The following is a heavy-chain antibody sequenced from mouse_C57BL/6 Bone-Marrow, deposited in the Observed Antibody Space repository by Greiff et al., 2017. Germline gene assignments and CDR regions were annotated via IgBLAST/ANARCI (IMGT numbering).Heavy chain of an antibody. CDR2: IDPSDSYT. V-gene: IGHV1-69*01. CDR1: GYTFTSYW. Sequence: VQLQQPGAELVMPGASVKLSCKASGYTFTSYWMHWVKQRPGQGLEWIGEIDPSDSYTNYNQKFKGKSTLTVEKSSSTAYMQLSSLTSEDSAVYYGARSHYGSSYGFAYWGQGTLVTVSA. D-gene: IGHD1-1*01. CDR3: ARSHYGSSYGFAY. J-gene: IGHJ3*01.